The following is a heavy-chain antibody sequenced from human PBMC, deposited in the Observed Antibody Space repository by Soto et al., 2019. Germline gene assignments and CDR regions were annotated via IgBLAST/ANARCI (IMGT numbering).Heavy chain of an antibody. CDR3: ARVIPATSIRPYGMDV. D-gene: IGHD6-25*01. V-gene: IGHV5-10-1*04. J-gene: IGHJ6*02. CDR1: GYSFTSYW. Sequence: PGESLKISCKGSGYSFTSYWISWVRQMPGKGLEWMGRIGPSDSYTNYSPSFQGQVTISADKSISTAYLQWRSLKVSDTAMYYCARVIPATSIRPYGMDVWGQGTTVTVSS. CDR2: IGPSDSYT.